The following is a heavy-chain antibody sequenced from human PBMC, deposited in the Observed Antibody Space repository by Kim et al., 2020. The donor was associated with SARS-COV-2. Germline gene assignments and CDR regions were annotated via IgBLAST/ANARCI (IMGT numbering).Heavy chain of an antibody. Sequence: TGYADSVKGRFTISRDNAKNSLYLQMNSLRAEDTALYHCAREGVMRAFDIWGQGTMVTVSS. J-gene: IGHJ3*02. D-gene: IGHD3-16*01. CDR2: T. V-gene: IGHV3-20*01. CDR3: AREGVMRAFDI.